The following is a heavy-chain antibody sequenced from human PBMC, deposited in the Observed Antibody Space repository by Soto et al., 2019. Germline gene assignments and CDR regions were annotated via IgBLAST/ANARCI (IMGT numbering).Heavy chain of an antibody. J-gene: IGHJ4*02. V-gene: IGHV3-33*01. CDR3: ARGSTDSYPGSRIFDF. CDR1: GFTFNNYG. CDR2: IWYDGSNE. Sequence: PGGSLRLSCAASGFTFNNYGIHWVRQAPGKGLEWVAVIWYDGSNENYADSVKGRFTISRDNSKNTLYLQMNSLRAEDTAVYYCARGSTDSYPGSRIFDFWGRGTLVTVSS. D-gene: IGHD3-10*01.